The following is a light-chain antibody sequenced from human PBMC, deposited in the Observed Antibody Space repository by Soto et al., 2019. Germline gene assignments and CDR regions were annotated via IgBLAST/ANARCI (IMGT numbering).Light chain of an antibody. CDR2: DVI. CDR1: SSDVGGYNY. Sequence: QSALTQPASVSGSPGQSITISCTGTSSDVGGYNYVSWYQQHPGKAPKLMIYDVINRPSGVSNRFSGSKSGNTASLTISGLQAEDEADYYCSSYTSSSTLGMFGGGTKPTVL. CDR3: SSYTSSSTLGM. J-gene: IGLJ3*02. V-gene: IGLV2-14*01.